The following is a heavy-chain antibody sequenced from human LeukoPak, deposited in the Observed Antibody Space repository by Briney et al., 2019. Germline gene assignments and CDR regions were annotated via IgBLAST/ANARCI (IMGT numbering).Heavy chain of an antibody. Sequence: SETLSLTCTVSGGSLSPYYWSWIRQPPGEGLEWLGYIYYSGNTEYKPSLKSRVAMSVDTSKNQFSLRLSSVTAADTAVYYCARSTGSTMFIDYWGQGTLVTVSS. CDR3: ARSTGSTMFIDY. CDR2: IYYSGNT. J-gene: IGHJ4*02. CDR1: GGSLSPYY. V-gene: IGHV4-59*01. D-gene: IGHD3-10*02.